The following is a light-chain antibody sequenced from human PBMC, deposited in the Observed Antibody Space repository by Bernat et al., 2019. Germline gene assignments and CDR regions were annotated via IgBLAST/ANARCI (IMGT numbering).Light chain of an antibody. CDR1: QSVSSY. CDR3: QQRGT. CDR2: DAS. V-gene: IGKV3-11*01. J-gene: IGKJ1*01. Sequence: EIVLTQSPATLSLSPGDRATLSCRASQSVSSYLAWYQQKPGQAPRLLIYDASNRATGIPARFRGSGSGTDFTPTISSLEPEDFSVYYCQQRGTYGQGTKVEIK.